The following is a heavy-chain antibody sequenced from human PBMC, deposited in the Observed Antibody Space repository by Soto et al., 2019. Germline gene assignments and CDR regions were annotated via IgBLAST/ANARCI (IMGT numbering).Heavy chain of an antibody. CDR3: ASTFFGLPGYFDY. CDR2: IYYSGST. CDR1: GGSISSGDYY. Sequence: QVQLQESGPGLVKPSQTLSLTCTVSGGSISSGDYYWSWIRQPPGKGLEWIGYIYYSGSTYYNPSLKSRVTISVDTAKNQFSLKLSSVTAADTAVYCCASTFFGLPGYFDYWGQGTLVTVSS. D-gene: IGHD3-10*02. V-gene: IGHV4-30-4*01. J-gene: IGHJ4*02.